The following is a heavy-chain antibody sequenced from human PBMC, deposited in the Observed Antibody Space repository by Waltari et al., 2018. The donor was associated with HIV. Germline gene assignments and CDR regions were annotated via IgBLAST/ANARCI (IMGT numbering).Heavy chain of an antibody. J-gene: IGHJ4*02. Sequence: QVQLQQWGAGLLKPSETLSLTCAVSGATFSGYYWNWIRQPPGKGLEWIGEINHRGSTNYNPSLKSRVTISVDTSKNQFSLKLSSVTAADTAVYYCARGSIVLVPAATNYFDYWGQGTLVTVSS. CDR2: INHRGST. CDR3: ARGSIVLVPAATNYFDY. V-gene: IGHV4-34*01. D-gene: IGHD2-2*01. CDR1: GATFSGYY.